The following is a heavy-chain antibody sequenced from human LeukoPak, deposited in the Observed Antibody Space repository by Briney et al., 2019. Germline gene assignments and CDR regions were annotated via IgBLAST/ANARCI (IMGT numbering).Heavy chain of an antibody. V-gene: IGHV3-66*02. CDR2: IYSGGST. CDR1: GFTVSSNY. CDR3: ATHSHYYYDSSGYLNY. Sequence: GGSLRLSCAASGFTVSSNYMSWVRQAPGKGLEWDSVIYSGGSTYYADSVKGRFTISRDNSKNTLYLQMNSLRAEDTAVYYCATHSHYYYDSSGYLNYWGQGTLVTVSS. J-gene: IGHJ4*02. D-gene: IGHD3-22*01.